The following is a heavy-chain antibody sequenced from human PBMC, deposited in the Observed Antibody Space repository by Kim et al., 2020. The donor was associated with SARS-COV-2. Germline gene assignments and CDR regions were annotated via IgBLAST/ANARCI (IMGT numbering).Heavy chain of an antibody. V-gene: IGHV4-4*07. Sequence: SETLSLTCTVSGGSISSYYWSWIRQPAGKGLEWIGRIYTSGSTNYNPSLKSRVTMSVDTSKNQFSLKLSSVTAADTAVYYCARDLWFGEQRYGMDVWGQGTTVTVSS. CDR2: IYTSGST. CDR1: GGSISSYY. D-gene: IGHD3-10*01. J-gene: IGHJ6*02. CDR3: ARDLWFGEQRYGMDV.